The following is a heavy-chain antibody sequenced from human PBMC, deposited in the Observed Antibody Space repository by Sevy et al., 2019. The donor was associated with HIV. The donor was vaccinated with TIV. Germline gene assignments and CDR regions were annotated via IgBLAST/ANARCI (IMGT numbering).Heavy chain of an antibody. D-gene: IGHD1-1*01. CDR2: ISYCGNHR. CDR1: GFVFRDYG. J-gene: IGHJ5*01. Sequence: GGSLRLSCVASGFVFRDYGMHWVRQAPGKGLEWVAVISYCGNHRYYADSVRDRLTISRDNFKNTVFLQMNSLTVVDTAVYYCSMDSRADRTATGNNWFDSWGQGSRVTVSS. V-gene: IGHV3-30*03. CDR3: SMDSRADRTATGNNWFDS.